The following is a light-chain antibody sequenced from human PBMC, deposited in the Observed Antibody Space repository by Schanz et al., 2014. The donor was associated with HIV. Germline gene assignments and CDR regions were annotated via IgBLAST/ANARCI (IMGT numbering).Light chain of an antibody. CDR2: DVS. CDR3: SSYTSSSTPYV. CDR1: SSDVGGYNY. Sequence: QSALTQPASVSGSPGQSITISCTGTSSDVGGYNYVSWYQQHPGKAPKLMIYDVSVRPSGVSNRFSGSKSGNTASLTISGLQAEDEAVYYCSSYTSSSTPYVFGSGTKLTVL. J-gene: IGLJ1*01. V-gene: IGLV2-14*03.